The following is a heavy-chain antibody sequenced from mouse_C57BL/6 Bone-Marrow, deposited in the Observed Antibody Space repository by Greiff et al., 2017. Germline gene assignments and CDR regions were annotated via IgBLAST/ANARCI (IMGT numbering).Heavy chain of an antibody. J-gene: IGHJ3*01. V-gene: IGHV1-61*01. CDR3: ARGITTVVPFAY. CDR1: GYTFTSYW. D-gene: IGHD1-1*01. CDR2: IYPSDSVT. Sequence: QVQLQQPGAELVRPGSSVKLSCKASGYTFTSYWMDWVKQRPGQGLEWIGNIYPSDSVTHYNQKFKDKATLTVDKSSSTAYMQLSSLTSEDSAVYDCARGITTVVPFAYWGQGTLVTVSA.